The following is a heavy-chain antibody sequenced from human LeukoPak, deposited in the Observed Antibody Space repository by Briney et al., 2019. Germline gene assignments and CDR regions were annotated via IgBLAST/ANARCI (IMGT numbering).Heavy chain of an antibody. V-gene: IGHV3-21*01. CDR1: GFTFSSYS. D-gene: IGHD3-10*01. Sequence: KAGGSLRLSCAASGFTFSSYSMNWVRQAPGKGLEWVSSISSSSSYIYYADSVKGRFTISRDNAKTSLYLQINSLRAEDTALYYCARDSYWLGGTIGAFDIWGQGTMVTVSP. J-gene: IGHJ3*02. CDR2: ISSSSSYI. CDR3: ARDSYWLGGTIGAFDI.